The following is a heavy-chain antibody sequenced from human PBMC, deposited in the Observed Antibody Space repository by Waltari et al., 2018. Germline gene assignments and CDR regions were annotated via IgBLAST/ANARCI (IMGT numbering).Heavy chain of an antibody. CDR1: GGSIRTINYN. CDR2: IYYTGKT. CDR3: ARTYSGDYEFWFDP. V-gene: IGHV4-39*01. D-gene: IGHD1-26*01. Sequence: QLQLHESGPGLVTSSETLSLSFTVSGGSIRTINYNWGWIRQAPGKGLEWIGSIYYTGKTYYNPSLKSRVTISVDTSKNQFSLRLTSVTAADTALYYCARTYSGDYEFWFDPWGQGTLVSVSS. J-gene: IGHJ5*02.